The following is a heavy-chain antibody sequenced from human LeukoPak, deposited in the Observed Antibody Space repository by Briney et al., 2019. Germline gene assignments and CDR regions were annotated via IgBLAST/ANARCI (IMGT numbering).Heavy chain of an antibody. CDR1: GGSFSGYY. J-gene: IGHJ4*02. V-gene: IGHV4-34*01. CDR3: ARRIHTNDWYRDDS. D-gene: IGHD2-8*01. CDR2: INHSGST. Sequence: PSETLSLTCAVYGGSFSGYYWSWIRQPPGKGLEWIGEINHSGSTNYNPSLKSRVTISVDTSKNQFSLKLSSVTAADTAVYYCARRIHTNDWYRDDSWGQGTLVTVSS.